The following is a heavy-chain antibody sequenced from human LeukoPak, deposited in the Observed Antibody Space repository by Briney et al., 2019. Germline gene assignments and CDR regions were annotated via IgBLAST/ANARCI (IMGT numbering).Heavy chain of an antibody. CDR2: IKPSGGDT. CDR1: GYTFTDYN. CDR3: ARVRDGYNDAYDI. D-gene: IGHD5-24*01. J-gene: IGHJ3*02. Sequence: EASVKVSCKTSGYTFTDYNLHWVRQAPGQRLEWMGIIKPSGGDTSYAQTLQGRVFMTSDTSTSTVYMELSSLKSADTAVYYCARVRDGYNDAYDIWGQGTMVTVSS. V-gene: IGHV1-46*04.